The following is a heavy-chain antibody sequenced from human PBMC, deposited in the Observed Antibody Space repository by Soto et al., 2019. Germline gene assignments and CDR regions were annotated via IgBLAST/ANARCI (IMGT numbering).Heavy chain of an antibody. CDR3: ARGAVAGTTSDS. D-gene: IGHD2-15*01. CDR2: INPSGGST. CDR1: GYTFTRYY. V-gene: IGHV1-46*01. Sequence: QVQLVQSGAEVKKPGASVKVSCKASGYTFTRYYMHWVRQAPGQGLEWMGLINPSGGSTTYAQKFLGRGTMTRDTSTSTVYMELSSLRSEDTAVYYCARGAVAGTTSDSWGQGTLVTVAS. J-gene: IGHJ4*02.